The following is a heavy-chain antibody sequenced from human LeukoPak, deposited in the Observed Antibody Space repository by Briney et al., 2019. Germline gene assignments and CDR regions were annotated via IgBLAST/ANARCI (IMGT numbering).Heavy chain of an antibody. CDR1: GGSISSTAYY. J-gene: IGHJ4*02. D-gene: IGHD2-2*01. CDR2: MDYSGTT. V-gene: IGHV4-39*01. Sequence: SETLSLTCSVSGGSISSTAYYWGWIRQAPGKGLEWIGTMDYSGTTQYNPSLKSRVIISVDTSKNQFSLKVRSVIAADLAVYYCVRHRKTYCTTTRCSYYFDYWGQGALVTVSS. CDR3: VRHRKTYCTTTRCSYYFDY.